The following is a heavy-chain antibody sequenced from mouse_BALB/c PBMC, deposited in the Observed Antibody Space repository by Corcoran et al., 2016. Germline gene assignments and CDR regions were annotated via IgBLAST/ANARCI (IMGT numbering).Heavy chain of an antibody. Sequence: EVQLQQSGPELVKPGTSVKISCKASGYSFTGYYMHWVKQSHVKSLEWIGRINPYNGATIYNQNFKDKASLTVAKSSSTAYMELHSWPSEDSAVYFCARWPGSSPYWDFDVCGAGTTVNVSS. CDR3: ARWPGSSPYWDFDV. CDR1: GYSFTGYY. CDR2: INPYNGAT. J-gene: IGHJ1*01. D-gene: IGHD1-1*01. V-gene: IGHV1-18*01.